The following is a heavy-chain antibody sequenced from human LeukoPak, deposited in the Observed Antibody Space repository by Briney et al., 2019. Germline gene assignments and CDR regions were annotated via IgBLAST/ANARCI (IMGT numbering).Heavy chain of an antibody. V-gene: IGHV4-34*01. J-gene: IGHJ4*02. Sequence: SETLSLTCAVYGGSFSGYYWSWIRQPPGKGLEWIGEINHSGSTNYNPSLKSRVTISVDTSKNQFSLKLSSVTAADTAVYYCARGGLYCSSTSCPAPFDYWGQGTLVTVSS. D-gene: IGHD2-2*01. CDR1: GGSFSGYY. CDR3: ARGGLYCSSTSCPAPFDY. CDR2: INHSGST.